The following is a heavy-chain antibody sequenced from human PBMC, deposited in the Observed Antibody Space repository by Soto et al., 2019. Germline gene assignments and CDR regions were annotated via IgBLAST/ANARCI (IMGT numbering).Heavy chain of an antibody. D-gene: IGHD2-8*01. V-gene: IGHV1-3*01. CDR3: ATDTRIGYCTNGVCSGPFDP. Sequence: GASVKVSCKASGYTFTSYAMHWVRQAPGQRLEWMGWINAGNGNTKYSQKFQGRVTITRDTSASTAYMELSSLRSEDTAVYYCATDTRIGYCTNGVCSGPFDPWGQGTLVTASS. J-gene: IGHJ5*02. CDR2: INAGNGNT. CDR1: GYTFTSYA.